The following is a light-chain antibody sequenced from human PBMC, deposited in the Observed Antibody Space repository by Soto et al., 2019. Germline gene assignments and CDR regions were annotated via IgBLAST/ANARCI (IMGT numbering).Light chain of an antibody. CDR1: SSDVGGYNY. J-gene: IGLJ2*01. CDR2: DVS. CDR3: TSYRSSSLL. V-gene: IGLV2-14*03. Sequence: QSALTQPASVSGSPGQSITISCTGTSSDVGGYNYVSWYQHHPGKAPKLMIYDVSNRPSGVSNRFSGSKSGNTASLTISGLQAEDEADYYCTSYRSSSLLFGGGTKLTVL.